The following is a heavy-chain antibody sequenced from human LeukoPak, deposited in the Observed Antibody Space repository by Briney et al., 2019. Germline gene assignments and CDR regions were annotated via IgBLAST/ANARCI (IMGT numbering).Heavy chain of an antibody. CDR2: IYYSGST. J-gene: IGHJ2*01. Sequence: PSQTLSLTCTVSGGSISSGGYYWSWIRRHPGKGLEWIGYIYYSGSTYYNPSLKSRVTISVDTSKNQFSLKLSSVTAADTAVYYCAVRSYFTYCGGDCYSPWYFDLWGRGTLVTVSS. CDR3: AVRSYFTYCGGDCYSPWYFDL. CDR1: GGSISSGGYY. D-gene: IGHD2-21*02. V-gene: IGHV4-31*03.